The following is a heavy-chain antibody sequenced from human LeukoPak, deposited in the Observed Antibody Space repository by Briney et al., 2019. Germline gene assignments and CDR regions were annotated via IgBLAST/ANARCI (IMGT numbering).Heavy chain of an antibody. CDR2: IIPIFGTA. J-gene: IGHJ4*02. D-gene: IGHD2-8*01. CDR1: GGTFSSYA. Sequence: ASVNVSCKASGGTFSSYAISWVRQAPGQGLEWMGGIIPIFGTANYAQKFQGRVTITADESTSTAYMELSSLRSEDTAVYYCARGSLCTNGVCLLGFDYWGQGTLVTVSS. V-gene: IGHV1-69*13. CDR3: ARGSLCTNGVCLLGFDY.